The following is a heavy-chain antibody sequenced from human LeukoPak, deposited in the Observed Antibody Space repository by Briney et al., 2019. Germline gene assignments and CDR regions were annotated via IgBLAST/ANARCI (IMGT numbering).Heavy chain of an antibody. V-gene: IGHV3-23*01. CDR3: AKSGDYYDSSGYYLGAFDY. D-gene: IGHD3-22*01. CDR1: GFTFSSYW. Sequence: GGSLRLSCAASGFTFSSYWMSWVRQAPGKGLEWVSAISGSGGSTYYADSVKGRFTISRDNSKNTLYLQMNSLRAEDTAVYYCAKSGDYYDSSGYYLGAFDYWGQGTLVTVSS. CDR2: ISGSGGST. J-gene: IGHJ4*02.